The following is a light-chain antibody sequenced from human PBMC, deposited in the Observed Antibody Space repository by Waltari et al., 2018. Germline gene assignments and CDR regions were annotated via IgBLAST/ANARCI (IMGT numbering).Light chain of an antibody. Sequence: DIQMTQSPPTLSASVGDRAPIPCRVSQSISGWLAWYQQKPGRAPKLLIFKASILESGVPSRFSGSGSGTEFTLTISSLQPDDFATYFCQYYGTFGQGTKVEIK. CDR2: KAS. J-gene: IGKJ1*01. CDR3: QYYGT. V-gene: IGKV1-5*03. CDR1: QSISGW.